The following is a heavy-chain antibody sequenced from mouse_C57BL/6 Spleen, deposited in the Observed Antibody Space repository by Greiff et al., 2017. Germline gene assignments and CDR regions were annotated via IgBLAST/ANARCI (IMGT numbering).Heavy chain of an antibody. CDR3: ASGDYDIYYAMDY. J-gene: IGHJ4*01. V-gene: IGHV5-17*01. Sequence: EVMLVESGGGLVKPGGSLKLSCAASGFTFSDYGMHWVRQAPEKGLEWVAYISSGRSTIYYADTVKGRFTISRDNAKNTLFLQMTSLRSEDTAMYYCASGDYDIYYAMDYWGQGTSVTVSS. CDR2: ISSGRSTI. D-gene: IGHD2-4*01. CDR1: GFTFSDYG.